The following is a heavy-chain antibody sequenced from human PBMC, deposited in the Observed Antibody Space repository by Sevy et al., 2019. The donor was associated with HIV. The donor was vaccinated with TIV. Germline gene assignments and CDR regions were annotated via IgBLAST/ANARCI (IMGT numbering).Heavy chain of an antibody. CDR2: ISWNSGSI. J-gene: IGHJ4*02. D-gene: IGHD5-18*01. CDR1: GFTFGDYA. V-gene: IGHV3-9*01. Sequence: GGSLRLSCAVSGFTFGDYAMHWVRQAPGKGLEWVSGISWNSGSIGYADSVKGRFTISRDNAKDSLYLQMNSLRTEDTALYYSVKVRYSSGHDYFDHWGQGTLVTVSS. CDR3: VKVRYSSGHDYFDH.